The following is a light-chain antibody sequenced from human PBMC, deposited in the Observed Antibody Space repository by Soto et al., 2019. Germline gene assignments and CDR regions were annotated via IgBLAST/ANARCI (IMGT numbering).Light chain of an antibody. CDR1: QSIGDS. Sequence: DVQMTLSPSTLSASVGDRVTITCRASQSIGDSLAWYQQKPGKAPYLLISDVSSLERGVPSRFSGSGSGTEFTLTISSMQPDDFATFYCQQYNGYSRTLGQGTKVDIK. CDR3: QQYNGYSRT. CDR2: DVS. J-gene: IGKJ1*01. V-gene: IGKV1-5*01.